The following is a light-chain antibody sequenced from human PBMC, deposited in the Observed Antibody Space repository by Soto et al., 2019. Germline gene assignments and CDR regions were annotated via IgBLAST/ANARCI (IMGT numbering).Light chain of an antibody. CDR3: QQRSNWPPWT. CDR2: DAS. Sequence: EIVLTQSPATLSLSPGERATLSCRASQSVSSYLAWYQQKPGQAPRLLIYDASNRATGIPARFSGSGSGTDFTLTISSLEPEDFAVYYCQQRSNWPPWTFGQGTRLEI. J-gene: IGKJ5*01. V-gene: IGKV3-11*01. CDR1: QSVSSY.